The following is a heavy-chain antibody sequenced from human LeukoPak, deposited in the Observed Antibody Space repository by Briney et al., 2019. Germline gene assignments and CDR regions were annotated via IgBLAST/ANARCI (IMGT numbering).Heavy chain of an antibody. CDR3: ARVSVGGLRRKLQSDY. CDR2: INHSGST. Sequence: SETLSLTCAVYGGSFSGYYWSWIRQPPGKGLEWIGEINHSGSTNYNPSLTSRVTISVDTSKNQFSLKLSSVTAADTAVYYCARVSVGGLRRKLQSDYWGQGTLVTVSS. D-gene: IGHD1-26*01. J-gene: IGHJ4*02. V-gene: IGHV4-34*01. CDR1: GGSFSGYY.